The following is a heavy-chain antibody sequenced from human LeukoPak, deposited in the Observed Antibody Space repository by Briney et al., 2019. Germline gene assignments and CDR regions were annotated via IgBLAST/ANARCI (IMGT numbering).Heavy chain of an antibody. CDR1: GYTFTSYD. V-gene: IGHV1-8*01. CDR3: ARGSSGSYYFDY. D-gene: IGHD1-26*01. CDR2: MNPNSGNT. J-gene: IGHJ4*02. Sequence: ASVKVSCKASGYTFTSYDINWVRQAAGQGLEWMGWMNPNSGNTGYAQKFQGRVTMTRNTSISTAYMELSSLRSEDTAVYYCARGSSGSYYFDYWGQGTLVTVSS.